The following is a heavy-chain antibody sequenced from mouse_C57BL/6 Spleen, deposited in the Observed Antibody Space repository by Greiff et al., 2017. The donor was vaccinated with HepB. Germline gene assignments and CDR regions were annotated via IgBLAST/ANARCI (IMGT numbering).Heavy chain of an antibody. CDR1: GYTFTSYW. J-gene: IGHJ2*01. V-gene: IGHV1-69*01. Sequence: QVQLQQSGAELVMPGASVKLSCKASGYTFTSYWMHWVKQRPGQGLEWIGEIDPSDSYTNYNQKFKGKSTLTVDKSSSTAYMQLSSLTSEDSAVYYCARITTVVATPYFDYWGQGTTLTVSS. CDR2: IDPSDSYT. CDR3: ARITTVVATPYFDY. D-gene: IGHD1-1*01.